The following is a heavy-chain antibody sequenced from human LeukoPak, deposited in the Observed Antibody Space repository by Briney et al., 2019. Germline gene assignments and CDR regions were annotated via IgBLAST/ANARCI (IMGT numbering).Heavy chain of an antibody. V-gene: IGHV4-30-4*01. D-gene: IGHD3-10*01. CDR3: ASWLKRGMVRGVTY. Sequence: SETLSLTCTVSGGSISSGDYYWSWIRQPPGKGLEWIGYIYYSGSTYYNPSLKSRVTISVDTSKNQFSLKLSSVTAADTAVYYCASWLKRGMVRGVTYWGQGTLVTVSS. CDR2: IYYSGST. CDR1: GGSISSGDYY. J-gene: IGHJ4*02.